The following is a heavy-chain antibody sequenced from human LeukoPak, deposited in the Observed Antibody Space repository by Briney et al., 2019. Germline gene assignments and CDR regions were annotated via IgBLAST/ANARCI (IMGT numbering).Heavy chain of an antibody. Sequence: PGGSLRLSCAASGFTFSSYWMHWVRQAPGKGLVWVSRINSDGSSTSYADSVKGRFTISRDNAKNTLYLQMNSLRAEDTAVYYCARYCSSTSCYTEPSLDHWGQGTLVTVSS. D-gene: IGHD2-2*02. J-gene: IGHJ4*02. CDR2: INSDGSST. CDR1: GFTFSSYW. CDR3: ARYCSSTSCYTEPSLDH. V-gene: IGHV3-74*01.